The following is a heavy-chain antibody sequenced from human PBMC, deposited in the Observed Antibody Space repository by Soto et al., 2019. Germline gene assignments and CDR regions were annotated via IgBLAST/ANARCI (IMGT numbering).Heavy chain of an antibody. CDR3: ARRILAAAGTGWFDP. CDR1: GGSISSYY. V-gene: IGHV4-59*01. D-gene: IGHD6-13*01. CDR2: IYYSGST. J-gene: IGHJ5*02. Sequence: PSETLSLTCTFSGGSISSYYWSWIRQPPGKGLEWIGYIYYSGSTNYNPSLKSRVTISVDTSKNQFSLKLSSVTAADTAVYYCARRILAAAGTGWFDPWGQGTLVTVSS.